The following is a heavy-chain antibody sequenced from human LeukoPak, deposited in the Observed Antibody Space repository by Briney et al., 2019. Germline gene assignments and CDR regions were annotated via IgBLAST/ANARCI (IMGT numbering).Heavy chain of an antibody. CDR1: GFTFSSYS. V-gene: IGHV3-21*01. CDR3: ARDYYDGSGYYHGDY. D-gene: IGHD3-22*01. Sequence: GGSLRLSCAASGFTFSSYSMNWVRQAPGKGLEWVSSISSSSSYIFYADSVKGRFTISRDNAKNSLYLQMNSLRAEDTAVYYCARDYYDGSGYYHGDYWGQGTLVTVS. J-gene: IGHJ4*02. CDR2: ISSSSSYI.